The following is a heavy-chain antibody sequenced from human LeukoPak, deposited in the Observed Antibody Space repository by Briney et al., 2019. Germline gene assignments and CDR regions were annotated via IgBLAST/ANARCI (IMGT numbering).Heavy chain of an antibody. CDR2: IYYSGST. V-gene: IGHV4-39*07. D-gene: IGHD3-10*01. Sequence: SETLSLTCTVSGGSISSSSYYWGWIRQPPGKGLEWIGSIYYSGSTYYNPSLKSRVTISVDTSKNQFSLKLSSVTAADTAVYYCARVRWFGDSAPFDYWGQGTLVTVSS. J-gene: IGHJ4*02. CDR3: ARVRWFGDSAPFDY. CDR1: GGSISSSSYY.